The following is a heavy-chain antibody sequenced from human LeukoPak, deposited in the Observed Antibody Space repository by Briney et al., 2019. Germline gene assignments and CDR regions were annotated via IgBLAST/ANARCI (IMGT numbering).Heavy chain of an antibody. CDR2: INHSGST. CDR3: ARGFGAAAGTLDY. CDR1: GGSFSGYY. V-gene: IGHV4-34*01. Sequence: SETLSLTCAVYGGSFSGYYWSWIRQPPGKWLEWIGEINHSGSTNYNPSLKSRVTISVDTSKNQFSLKLSSVTAADTAVYYCARGFGAAAGTLDYWGQGTLVTVSS. D-gene: IGHD6-13*01. J-gene: IGHJ4*02.